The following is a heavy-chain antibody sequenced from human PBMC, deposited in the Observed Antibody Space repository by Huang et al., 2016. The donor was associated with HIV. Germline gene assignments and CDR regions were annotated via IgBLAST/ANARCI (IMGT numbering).Heavy chain of an antibody. CDR2: MSYTGRNE. Sequence: QEHLVESGGGVVQPGTSLRLSCAASGFTFSNYAMHWVRQTPGKGMWGVAVMSYTGRNEYYADSVNGRFTISRDNSKNTLFLQMNSLGPEDTAIYYGAKDLKNQRAEWEVLFDAFDIWGQGTMVTVSS. V-gene: IGHV3-30*18. D-gene: IGHD1-26*01. J-gene: IGHJ3*02. CDR1: GFTFSNYA. CDR3: AKDLKNQRAEWEVLFDAFDI.